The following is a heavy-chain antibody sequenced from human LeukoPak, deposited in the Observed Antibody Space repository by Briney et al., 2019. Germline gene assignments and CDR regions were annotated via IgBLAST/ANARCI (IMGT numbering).Heavy chain of an antibody. D-gene: IGHD4-23*01. CDR1: GFTFSSYS. J-gene: IGHJ3*02. CDR2: ISSSSSYI. V-gene: IGHV3-21*01. CDR3: ARDTVVGTNAFDI. Sequence: GGSLRLSCAASGFTFSSYSMNSVRQAPGKGLEWVSSISSSSSYIYYADSVKGRFTISRDNAKNSLYLQMNSLRAEDTAVYYCARDTVVGTNAFDIWGQGTMVTVSS.